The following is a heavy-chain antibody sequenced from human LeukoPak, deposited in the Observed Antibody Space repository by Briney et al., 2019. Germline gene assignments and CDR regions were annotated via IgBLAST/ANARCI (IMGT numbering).Heavy chain of an antibody. J-gene: IGHJ5*02. V-gene: IGHV4-61*05. D-gene: IGHD2-21*01. CDR3: ARLLPVRYNWFDP. CDR2: IYYSGST. CDR1: GGSISSSSYY. Sequence: SETLSLTCTVSGGSISSSSYYWGWIRQPPGKGLEWIGYIYYSGSTNYNPSLKSRVTISVDTSKNQFSLKLSSVTAADTAVYYCARLLPVRYNWFDPWGQGTLVTVSS.